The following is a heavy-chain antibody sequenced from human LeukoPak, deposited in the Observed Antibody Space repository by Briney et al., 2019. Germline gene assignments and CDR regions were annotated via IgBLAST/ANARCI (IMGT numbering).Heavy chain of an antibody. J-gene: IGHJ5*02. V-gene: IGHV3-33*01. Sequence: GRLRRLSCAAAGFTFSSYGMQLVRLAPNKVLEWVEVIWYDGSNKYYADSVKGRFTISRDNSKNTLYLQMNSLRAEDTAVYYCARDRDIVVVPAALGWFDPWGQGTLVTVSS. CDR2: IWYDGSNK. CDR1: GFTFSSYG. D-gene: IGHD2-2*01. CDR3: ARDRDIVVVPAALGWFDP.